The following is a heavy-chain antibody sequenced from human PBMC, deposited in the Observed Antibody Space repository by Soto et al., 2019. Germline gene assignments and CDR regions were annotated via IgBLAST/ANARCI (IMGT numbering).Heavy chain of an antibody. J-gene: IGHJ3*02. V-gene: IGHV3-33*01. CDR3: ARDLSIAARRGAFDI. Sequence: SGGSLRLSCAASGFTFSSYGMHWVRQAPGKGLEWVAVIWYDGSNKYYADSVKGRFTISRDNSKNTLYLQMNSLRAEDTAVYYCARDLSIAARRGAFDIWGQGTMVTVSS. CDR2: IWYDGSNK. CDR1: GFTFSSYG. D-gene: IGHD6-6*01.